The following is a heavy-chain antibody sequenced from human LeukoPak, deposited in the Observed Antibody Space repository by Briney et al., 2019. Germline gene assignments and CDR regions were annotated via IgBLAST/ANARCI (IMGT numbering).Heavy chain of an antibody. V-gene: IGHV3-49*03. D-gene: IGHD4-17*01. CDR3: TPYGDYRY. Sequence: QPGGSLRLSCTVSGFTFGDYAMSWLRQAPGKGLEWVGFIRVKADGGTAEYAASAKGRFTISRDDSKSIAYLQMNSLKTEDTAVYYCTPYGDYRYWGQGTLVTVSS. CDR1: GFTFGDYA. CDR2: IRVKADGGTA. J-gene: IGHJ4*02.